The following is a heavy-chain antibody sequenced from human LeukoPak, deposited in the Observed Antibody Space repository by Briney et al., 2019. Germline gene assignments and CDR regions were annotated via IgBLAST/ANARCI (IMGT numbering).Heavy chain of an antibody. V-gene: IGHV4-30-4*01. J-gene: IGHJ4*02. CDR1: GGSINSGDYY. CDR2: IYYTGST. Sequence: SETLSLTCTVSGGSINSGDYYWRWIRQPPGKGLEWIGYIYYTGSTYYNPSLKSRVTISLDTSKNQFSLKLSSVTAADTAVYYCARLWFGEVDQGDYWGQGTLVTVSS. CDR3: ARLWFGEVDQGDY. D-gene: IGHD3-10*01.